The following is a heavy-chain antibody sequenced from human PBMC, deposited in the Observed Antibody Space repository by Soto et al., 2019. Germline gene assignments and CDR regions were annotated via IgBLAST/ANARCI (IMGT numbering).Heavy chain of an antibody. D-gene: IGHD6-19*01. V-gene: IGHV1-18*01. CDR1: GYTFTKYA. CDR3: AREGAGLYYYYYGMDV. Sequence: QVQLVQSGAEVKTPGASVKVSCKASGYTFTKYAISWMRQAPGQGLEWIGWISAYNGNTKYAENLQGRVTVTTDTSTTTVYMELRSLRSDDTAVYYCAREGAGLYYYYYGMDVWGQGTTVTVPS. CDR2: ISAYNGNT. J-gene: IGHJ6*02.